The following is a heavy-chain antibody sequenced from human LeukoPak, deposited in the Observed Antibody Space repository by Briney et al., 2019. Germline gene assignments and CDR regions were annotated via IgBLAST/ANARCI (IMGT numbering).Heavy chain of an antibody. V-gene: IGHV3-7*01. CDR1: GFTFSTHW. J-gene: IGHJ4*02. CDR2: IKIDGSEK. D-gene: IGHD2-21*01. Sequence: GGSLRLSCAASGFTFSTHWMSWVRQAPGKGLEWVANIKIDGSEKNYVDSVKGRFTISRDDAKNSLYLQMNSLRAKDTAVYYCVKYGGDLGVAFDCWGQGTLVTVSS. CDR3: VKYGGDLGVAFDC.